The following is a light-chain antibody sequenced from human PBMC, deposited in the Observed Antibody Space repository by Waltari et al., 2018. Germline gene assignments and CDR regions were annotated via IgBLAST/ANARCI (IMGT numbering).Light chain of an antibody. J-gene: IGLJ2*01. CDR1: SSDIGGYNY. Sequence: ALTQPASVSGSPGQSITISCTGTSSDIGGYNYVSWYQQVPGKAPKLMIYDVSNRPSGVSSRFSGSKSGNTASLTISGLQAEDEADYFCSSYMDSSTLELFGGGTSLTVL. CDR3: SSYMDSSTLEL. V-gene: IGLV2-14*03. CDR2: DVS.